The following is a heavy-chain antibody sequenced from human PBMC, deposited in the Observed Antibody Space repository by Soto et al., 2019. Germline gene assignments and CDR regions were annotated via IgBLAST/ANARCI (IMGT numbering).Heavy chain of an antibody. CDR3: ARGRNSAFDI. V-gene: IGHV6-1*01. D-gene: IGHD2-21*01. Sequence: LQTLSLTCDLSGDSDTSNGVAWNWNRQSPSRGLEWLGRTDYRSYWYTDYAVSVKSRISINPDTSKNQFSLQLNSLTPEDTAIYYCARGRNSAFDIWGQGTMVTVSS. CDR2: TDYRSYWYT. CDR1: GDSDTSNGVA. J-gene: IGHJ3*02.